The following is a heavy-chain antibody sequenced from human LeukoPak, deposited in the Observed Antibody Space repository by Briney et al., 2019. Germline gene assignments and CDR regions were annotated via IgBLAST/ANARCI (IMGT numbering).Heavy chain of an antibody. CDR1: GGSISSGSYY. CDR2: IYTSGST. J-gene: IGHJ4*02. CDR3: ARGDTAMAMFDY. Sequence: PSETLSFTCTVSGGSISSGSYYWSWLRQPAGTGLEWIGRIYTSGSTNYNPSLKSRVTISVDTSKNQFSLKRSSVTAADTAVYYCARGDTAMAMFDYWGQGTLVTVSS. D-gene: IGHD5-18*01. V-gene: IGHV4-61*02.